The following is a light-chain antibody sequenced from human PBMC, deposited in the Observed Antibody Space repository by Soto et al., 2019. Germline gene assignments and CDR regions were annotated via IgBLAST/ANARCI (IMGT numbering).Light chain of an antibody. V-gene: IGKV1-39*01. J-gene: IGKJ4*01. Sequence: DIQMTQSPSSLSASVFDIVTITCRASQTISTYLSWFQQKPGKAPKVLIYAASTLQSGAPSRFSGSASGAEFTLTISNLQSEDFATYYCQQSFSPLLTFGGGTKVDIK. CDR1: QTISTY. CDR2: AAS. CDR3: QQSFSPLLT.